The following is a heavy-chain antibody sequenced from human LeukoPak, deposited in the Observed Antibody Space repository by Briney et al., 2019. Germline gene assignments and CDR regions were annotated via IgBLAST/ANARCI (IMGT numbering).Heavy chain of an antibody. D-gene: IGHD6-19*01. V-gene: IGHV3-30*03. J-gene: IGHJ3*02. CDR2: ISYDGSNK. CDR1: GFTFSSYG. Sequence: GSLRLSCAASGFTFSSYGMHWVRQAPGKGLEWVAVISYDGSNKYYADSVKGRFTISRDNSKNTVYLQINSLRVEDTAVYYCARVSRSGWLIRDAFDIWGQGTKVIVSS. CDR3: ARVSRSGWLIRDAFDI.